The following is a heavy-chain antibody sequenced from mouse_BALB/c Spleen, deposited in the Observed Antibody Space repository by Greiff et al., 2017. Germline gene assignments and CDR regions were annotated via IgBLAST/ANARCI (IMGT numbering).Heavy chain of an antibody. J-gene: IGHJ4*01. D-gene: IGHD2-4*01. V-gene: IGHV1-80*01. CDR3: AREMITYAMDY. CDR1: GYAFSSYW. CDR2: IYPGDGDT. Sequence: QVQLQQSGAELVRPGSSVKISCKASGYAFSSYWMNWVKQRPGQGLEWIGQIYPGDGDTNYNGKFKGKATLTADKSSSTAYMQLSSLTSEDSAVYFCAREMITYAMDYWGQGSSVTVSS.